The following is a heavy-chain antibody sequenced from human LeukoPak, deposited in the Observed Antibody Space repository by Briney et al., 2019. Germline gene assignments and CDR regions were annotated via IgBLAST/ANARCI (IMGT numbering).Heavy chain of an antibody. J-gene: IGHJ1*01. Sequence: NTSETLSLTCAVYGGSFSGCYWSWIRQPPGKGLEWIGEINHSGSTNYNPSLKSRVTISVDTSKNQFSLKLSSVTAADTAVYYCARIRIAVAGRGYFQHWGQGTLVTVSS. CDR1: GGSFSGCY. D-gene: IGHD6-19*01. CDR2: INHSGST. V-gene: IGHV4-34*01. CDR3: ARIRIAVAGRGYFQH.